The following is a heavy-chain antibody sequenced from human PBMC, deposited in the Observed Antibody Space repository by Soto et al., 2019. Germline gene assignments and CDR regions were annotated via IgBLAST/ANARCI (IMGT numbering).Heavy chain of an antibody. CDR3: AKDLGLHSRGCFLAACEI. CDR2: ISHREST. Sequence: TYTESARTVTAYYWSWIQKSAGWGLEWIGSISHRESTNYDPSLKSRVTVSVDTSKNQFFLKLTSVTVADTAVYYCAKDLGLHSRGCFLAACEIWGQGT. D-gene: IGHD6-19*01. J-gene: IGHJ3*02. V-gene: IGHV4-59*02. CDR1: ARTVTAYY.